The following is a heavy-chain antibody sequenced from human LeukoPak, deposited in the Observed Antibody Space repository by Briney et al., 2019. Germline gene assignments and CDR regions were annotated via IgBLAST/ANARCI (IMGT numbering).Heavy chain of an antibody. Sequence: PSETLSLPCTVSGVSISRYYWSWIGQPAGKGLEWIGRIYSSGSTTYNPSLKSRVTMSIDTSKNQFSLKLSFVTAADTAVYYCARDSGTTGEVKFDPWGQGTLVTVSS. CDR2: IYSSGST. CDR1: GVSISRYY. D-gene: IGHD3-10*01. J-gene: IGHJ5*02. V-gene: IGHV4-4*07. CDR3: ARDSGTTGEVKFDP.